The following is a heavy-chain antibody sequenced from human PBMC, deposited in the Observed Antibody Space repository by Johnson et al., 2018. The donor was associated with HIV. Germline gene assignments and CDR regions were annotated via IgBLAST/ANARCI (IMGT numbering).Heavy chain of an antibody. CDR3: ARGAFLVQRFGEASGPVFDV. D-gene: IGHD1-1*01. Sequence: VQLVESGGGVVQPGRSLRLSCAASGFTFTTYSLHWVRQSPGKGLEYVAAVSGDGGDTYYVESVKGRFTISRDNSKNTLSLQMGSLRPEDMAVYFCARGAFLVQRFGEASGPVFDVCGQGAMVTVSS. CDR2: VSGDGGDT. J-gene: IGHJ3*01. CDR1: GFTFTTYS. V-gene: IGHV3-64*07.